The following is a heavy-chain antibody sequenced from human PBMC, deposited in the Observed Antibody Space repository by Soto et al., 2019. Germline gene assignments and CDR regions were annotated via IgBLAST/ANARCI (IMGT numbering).Heavy chain of an antibody. CDR2: IIPIFGTA. CDR1: GGTFSSYA. V-gene: IGHV1-69*13. J-gene: IGHJ6*02. CDR3: ARTARDGDYGDYYGMDV. D-gene: IGHD4-17*01. Sequence: SVKVSCKASGGTFSSYAISWVRQAPGQGLEWMGGIIPIFGTANYAQKFQGRVTTTADESTSTAYMELSSLRSEDTAVYYCARTARDGDYGDYYGMDVWGQGTTVTVSS.